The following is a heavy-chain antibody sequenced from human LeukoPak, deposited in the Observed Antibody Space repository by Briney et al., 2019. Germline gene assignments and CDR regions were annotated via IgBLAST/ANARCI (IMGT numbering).Heavy chain of an antibody. D-gene: IGHD3-9*01. J-gene: IGHJ2*01. CDR3: ARQYSDILTGYHRGELYWYFDL. V-gene: IGHV4-34*01. CDR2: INHSGST. Sequence: PSETLSLTCAVYGGPLSGYYWSWIRQPPRKGPEWIGEINHSGSTNYNPSLKSRITISLDTSKNQFSLKLSSVTAPDTAVYYCARQYSDILTGYHRGELYWYFDLWGRGTLVTVSS. CDR1: GGPLSGYY.